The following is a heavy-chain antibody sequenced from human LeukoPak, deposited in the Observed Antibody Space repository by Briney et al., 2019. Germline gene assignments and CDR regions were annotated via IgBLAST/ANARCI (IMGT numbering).Heavy chain of an antibody. CDR2: ISYSGST. Sequence: SETLSLTCTVSGGSISSSDFNWGWIRQPPGKGLEWIGVISYSGSTYYNPSLKCRVTISVDTSKSHFSLKLSSVTAADTAIYYCARLDKGIKAAHFDYWGQGTLVTVSS. V-gene: IGHV4-39*01. CDR1: GGSISSSDFN. J-gene: IGHJ4*02. D-gene: IGHD6-25*01. CDR3: ARLDKGIKAAHFDY.